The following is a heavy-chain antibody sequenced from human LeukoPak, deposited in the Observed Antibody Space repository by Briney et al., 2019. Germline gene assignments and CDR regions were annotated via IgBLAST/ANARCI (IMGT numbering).Heavy chain of an antibody. J-gene: IGHJ4*02. CDR2: IYYSGST. CDR1: GGSISSSSYY. V-gene: IGHV4-39*02. CDR3: ARDLSWVDIVVVPAAHFDY. Sequence: SETLSLTCTVSGGSISSSSYYWGWIRQPPGKGLEWIGSIYYSGSTYYNPSLKSRVTISRDNAKNSLYLQMNSLRAEDTAVYYCARDLSWVDIVVVPAAHFDYWGQGTLVTVSS. D-gene: IGHD2-2*01.